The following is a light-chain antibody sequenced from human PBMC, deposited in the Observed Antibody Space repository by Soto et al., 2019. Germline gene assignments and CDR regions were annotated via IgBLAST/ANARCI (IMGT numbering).Light chain of an antibody. CDR1: QSVSTW. CDR2: DAS. J-gene: IGKJ5*01. Sequence: EIVLTQSPATLSLSPGDTSTLSCRASQSVSTWLTWYQQKPGQAPRLLIYDASNSATRSPARFICSGSGTDFTLTISSLEPEDFAVYYCPQRSNWITFGKGTRLEIE. V-gene: IGKV3-11*01. CDR3: PQRSNWIT.